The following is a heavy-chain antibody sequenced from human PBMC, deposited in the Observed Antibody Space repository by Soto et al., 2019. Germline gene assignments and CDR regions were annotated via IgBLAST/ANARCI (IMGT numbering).Heavy chain of an antibody. D-gene: IGHD6-19*01. V-gene: IGHV1-18*01. CDR1: GYSFTNYG. CDR3: ARDRGVSPPVAGNTHYYYYMDV. CDR2: ISGFNGNT. J-gene: IGHJ6*03. Sequence: QDQLVPSGAEVKKPGASVTVSCKASGYSFTNYGITWVRQAPGQGLEWMGWISGFNGNTHYAQKLQGRVTMTTDASTSTAYMELRSLRSDDTVVYYCARDRGVSPPVAGNTHYYYYMDVWGKGTTVTVSS.